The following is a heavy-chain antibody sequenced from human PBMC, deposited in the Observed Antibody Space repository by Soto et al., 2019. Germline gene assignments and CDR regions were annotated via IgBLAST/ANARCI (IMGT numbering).Heavy chain of an antibody. CDR3: ARRSSSWYFDY. V-gene: IGHV3-23*01. Sequence: GGSLRLSCAASGFTFSSYAMDWVRQAPGKGLEWVSVISGSDGSTYYADSVKGRFTISRDNSKNTLNLQMNSLRAEDTAVYYCARRSSSWYFDYWGQGTLVTVSS. CDR1: GFTFSSYA. J-gene: IGHJ4*02. CDR2: ISGSDGST. D-gene: IGHD6-13*01.